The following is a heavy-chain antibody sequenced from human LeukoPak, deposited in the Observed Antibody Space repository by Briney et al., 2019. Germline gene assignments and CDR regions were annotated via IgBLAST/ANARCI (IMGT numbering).Heavy chain of an antibody. V-gene: IGHV3-30*18. CDR2: ISYDGSDK. J-gene: IGHJ4*02. Sequence: GGSLRLSCAASGFTFSRYGIHWVRQAPGKGLEWVAVISYDGSDKYYADSVKGRFTISRDNSKNTLYLQMNSLRAEDTAVYYCAKSGSGWYLFDYWGQGTLVTVSS. CDR3: AKSGSGWYLFDY. D-gene: IGHD6-19*01. CDR1: GFTFSRYG.